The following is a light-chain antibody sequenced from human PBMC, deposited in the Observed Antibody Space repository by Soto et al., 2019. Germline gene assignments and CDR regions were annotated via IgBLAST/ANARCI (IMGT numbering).Light chain of an antibody. CDR1: QSISSY. CDR3: QQSYSTPRT. Sequence: DIQMTQSPSSLSASVGDRVTITCRASQSISSYLNWYQQKPGKAPKLLIYAASSLQSGVPSRFSGSGSGTDFTLNISSLQPDDFATYYCQQSYSTPRTFGQGTKVEIK. CDR2: AAS. J-gene: IGKJ1*01. V-gene: IGKV1-39*01.